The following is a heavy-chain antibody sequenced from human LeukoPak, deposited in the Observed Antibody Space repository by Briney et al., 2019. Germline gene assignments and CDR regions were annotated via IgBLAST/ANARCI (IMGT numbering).Heavy chain of an antibody. CDR3: AKTSVSYDFWSGSCCAFDI. CDR1: GFTFSSYA. Sequence: GGSLRLSCAASGFTFSSYAMSWVRQAPGKGLEWVSAISGSGGSTYYADSVKGRFTISRDNSKNTLYLQMNSLRAEDTAVYYCAKTSVSYDFWSGSCCAFDIWGQGTMVTVSS. CDR2: ISGSGGST. V-gene: IGHV3-23*01. D-gene: IGHD3-3*01. J-gene: IGHJ3*02.